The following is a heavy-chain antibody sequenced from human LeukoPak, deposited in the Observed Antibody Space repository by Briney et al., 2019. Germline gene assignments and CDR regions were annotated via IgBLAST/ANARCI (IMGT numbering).Heavy chain of an antibody. CDR2: TFHSGRT. D-gene: IGHD3-10*01. Sequence: SGTLSLTCAVSGGSISNPNWWNWVRQPPGKGLEWIGQTFHSGRTNYNPSLKSRVTISVDKSKNHFSLRLSSVTAADTAVYYCARGLGLGAFDFWGQGTLVTVSS. CDR3: ARGLGLGAFDF. V-gene: IGHV4-4*02. J-gene: IGHJ4*02. CDR1: GGSISNPNW.